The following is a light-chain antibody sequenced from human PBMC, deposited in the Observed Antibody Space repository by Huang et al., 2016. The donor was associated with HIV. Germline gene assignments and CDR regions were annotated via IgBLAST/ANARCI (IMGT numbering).Light chain of an antibody. CDR3: QQLHAYPIT. Sequence: HLTQSPPSLSASVGDSVFISCRASQDIGTSLAWYQQRTGRAPKLLISGASTLQTGVPSRVSGGSAGTFFTLFITDLQPEDFATYYCQQLHAYPITFGQGTRLDIK. CDR2: GAS. CDR1: QDIGTS. V-gene: IGKV1-13*02. J-gene: IGKJ5*01.